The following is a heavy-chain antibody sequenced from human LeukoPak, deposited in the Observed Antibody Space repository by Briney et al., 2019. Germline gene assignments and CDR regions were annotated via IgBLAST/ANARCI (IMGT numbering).Heavy chain of an antibody. CDR3: ARATMIVVADYDAFDI. V-gene: IGHV1-2*02. CDR2: INPNSGGT. D-gene: IGHD3-22*01. Sequence: ASVKVSCKVVEYSFTGYHLHWMRQAPGHGLEWMGWINPNSGGTNYAQKFQGRVTMTRDTSISTAYMELSRLRSDDTAVYYCARATMIVVADYDAFDIWGQGTMVTVSS. CDR1: EYSFTGYH. J-gene: IGHJ3*02.